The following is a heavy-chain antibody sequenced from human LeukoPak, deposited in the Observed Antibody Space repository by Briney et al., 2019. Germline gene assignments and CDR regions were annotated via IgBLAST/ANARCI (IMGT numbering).Heavy chain of an antibody. Sequence: PSETLSLTCAVYGGSFSGYYWSWIRQPPGKGLEWIGEINHSGSTNYNPSLKSRVTISVDTSKNQFSLKLSSVTAVDTAVYYCARASTHLYSSGWYVWYFDLWGRGTLVTVSS. V-gene: IGHV4-34*01. CDR2: INHSGST. CDR3: ARASTHLYSSGWYVWYFDL. J-gene: IGHJ2*01. D-gene: IGHD6-19*01. CDR1: GGSFSGYY.